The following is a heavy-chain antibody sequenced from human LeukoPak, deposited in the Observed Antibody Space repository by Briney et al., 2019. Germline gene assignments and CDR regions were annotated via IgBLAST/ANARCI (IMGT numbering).Heavy chain of an antibody. J-gene: IGHJ4*02. CDR2: IWYDGSNK. CDR3: AKESGSGSYYPDY. Sequence: GGSLRLSCAASGFTFSSYGMHWVRQAPGKGLEWVAVIWYDGSNKYYADSVKGRFTISRDNSKNTLYLQMNSLRAEDTAVYYCAKESGSGSYYPDYWGQGTLVTVSS. CDR1: GFTFSSYG. V-gene: IGHV3-33*06. D-gene: IGHD3-10*01.